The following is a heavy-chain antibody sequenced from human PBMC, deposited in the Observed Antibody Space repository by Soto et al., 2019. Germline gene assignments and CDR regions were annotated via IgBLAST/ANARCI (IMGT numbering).Heavy chain of an antibody. Sequence: QVQLVQSGAEVKKPGASVKVSCKASGYTFITYGVSWVRQAPGQGLDWLGWISTYNGNTRYAERLQGRVTMTTYTTTNTAYMELRNLRSDDTAVYSCARGPTDYYDNSANDCLDYWCQGTLVTVSS. CDR2: ISTYNGNT. D-gene: IGHD3-22*01. J-gene: IGHJ4*02. CDR3: ARGPTDYYDNSANDCLDY. CDR1: GYTFITYG. V-gene: IGHV1-18*01.